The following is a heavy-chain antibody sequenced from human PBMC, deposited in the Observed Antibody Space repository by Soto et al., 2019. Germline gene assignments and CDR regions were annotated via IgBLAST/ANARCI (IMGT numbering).Heavy chain of an antibody. CDR3: AKTLHPTVTTGTRTNYDY. D-gene: IGHD4-4*01. V-gene: IGHV3-33*06. J-gene: IGHJ4*02. CDR1: GFTFSSYD. CDR2: IWYDGSNK. Sequence: PGGSLRLSCAASGFTFSSYDMHWVRQAPGKGLEWVAVIWYDGSNKYYADSVKGRFTISRDNSKNTLYLQMNSLRAEDTAVYYCAKTLHPTVTTGTRTNYDYWGQGTLVTVSS.